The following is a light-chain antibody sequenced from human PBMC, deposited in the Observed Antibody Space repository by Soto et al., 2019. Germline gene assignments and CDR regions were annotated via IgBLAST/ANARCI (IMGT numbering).Light chain of an antibody. V-gene: IGKV3-20*01. J-gene: IGKJ4*01. Sequence: EIVLTQSPGTLSLSPGERATLSCRASQSVSSSYLAWHQQKPGQAPRLLIYGASSRATGIPDRFSGSGSGTDFTLTISSLEPEDFAAYYCQQYGSSPLTFGGGTKVEIK. CDR2: GAS. CDR3: QQYGSSPLT. CDR1: QSVSSSY.